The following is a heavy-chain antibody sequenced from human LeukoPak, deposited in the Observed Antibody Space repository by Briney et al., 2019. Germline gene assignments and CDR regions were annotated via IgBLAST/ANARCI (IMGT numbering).Heavy chain of an antibody. V-gene: IGHV4-59*11. CDR1: GGSFSFHY. CDR2: IYFRGTT. Sequence: SETLSLTCTVSGGSFSFHYWNWIRQPPGKGLEWIGYIYFRGTTTYNPSLKSRITISVDTSKNQFSLKLSSVTAADTAVYYCARGGTDYNLYFDSWGQGTLVTVSS. D-gene: IGHD4-11*01. CDR3: ARGGTDYNLYFDS. J-gene: IGHJ4*02.